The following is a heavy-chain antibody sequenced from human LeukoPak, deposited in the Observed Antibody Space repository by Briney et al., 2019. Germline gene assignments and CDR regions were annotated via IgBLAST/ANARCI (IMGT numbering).Heavy chain of an antibody. D-gene: IGHD5-24*01. J-gene: IGHJ4*02. CDR3: ARERGEMAYYFDY. V-gene: IGHV4-31*03. CDR2: IYYSGST. CDR1: GGSISSGSYY. Sequence: SETLSLTCTVSGGSISSGSYYWSWIRQHPGKGLEWIGYIYYSGSTYYNPSLKSRVTISVDTSKNQFSLKLSSVTAADTAVYYCARERGEMAYYFDYWGQGTLVTVSS.